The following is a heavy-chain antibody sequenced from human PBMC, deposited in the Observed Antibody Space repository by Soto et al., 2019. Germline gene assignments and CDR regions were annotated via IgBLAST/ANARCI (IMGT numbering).Heavy chain of an antibody. D-gene: IGHD3-10*01. CDR3: ARQSLWFEELLTNWFDP. J-gene: IGHJ5*02. CDR2: INAGNGNT. V-gene: IGHV1-3*01. CDR1: GYTFTSYA. Sequence: ASVKVSCKASGYTFTSYAMHWVRQAPGQRLEWMGWINAGNGNTKYSQKFQGRVTITRDTSASTAYMELSSLRSEDTAVYYCARQSLWFEELLTNWFDPWGQGTLVTVSS.